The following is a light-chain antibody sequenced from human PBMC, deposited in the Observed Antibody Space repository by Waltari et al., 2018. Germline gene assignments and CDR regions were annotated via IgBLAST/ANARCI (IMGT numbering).Light chain of an antibody. J-gene: IGLJ2*01. CDR1: TSNIGAGHD. V-gene: IGLV1-40*01. Sequence: QSVLTQPPSVSGAPGQRVTISCTGTTSNIGAGHDVHWYQEFPGTAPKLLIYGNINRPAGLPDRFSGSKAGTSDCRAITGLQAEDEAVYYCQSCDTGLSHGVLFGGGTKVTVL. CDR2: GNI. CDR3: QSCDTGLSHGVL.